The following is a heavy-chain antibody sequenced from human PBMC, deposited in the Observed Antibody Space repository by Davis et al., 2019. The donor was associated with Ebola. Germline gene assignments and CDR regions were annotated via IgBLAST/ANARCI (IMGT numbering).Heavy chain of an antibody. Sequence: PSETLSLTCTVSGGSISSSSYYWGSIRQPPGKGLEWIGSIYYSGSTYYNPSLKSRVTISVDTSKNQFSLKLSSVTAADTAVYYCARQIAARGYFDYWGQGTLVTVSS. D-gene: IGHD6-6*01. CDR1: GGSISSSSYY. V-gene: IGHV4-39*01. CDR3: ARQIAARGYFDY. CDR2: IYYSGST. J-gene: IGHJ4*02.